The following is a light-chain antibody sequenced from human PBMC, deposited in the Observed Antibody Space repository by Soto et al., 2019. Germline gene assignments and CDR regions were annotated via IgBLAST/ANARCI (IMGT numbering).Light chain of an antibody. CDR1: QSVSSNY. J-gene: IGKJ2*01. CDR3: QHYGRSPYT. Sequence: EIVLTQSPGTLSSSPGERATLSCRASQSVSSNYLAWYQQKPGQAPRLLIYGASSRATGIPDRFSGSGSGTDFTLTISRLEPEDFAVYYCQHYGRSPYTFGQGTKLEIK. CDR2: GAS. V-gene: IGKV3-20*01.